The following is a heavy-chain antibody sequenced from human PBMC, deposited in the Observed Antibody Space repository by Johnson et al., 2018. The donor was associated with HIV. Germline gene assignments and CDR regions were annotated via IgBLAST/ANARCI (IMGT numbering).Heavy chain of an antibody. Sequence: QVQLVESGGGVVQPGRSLRLSCAASGFTFSSYDMHWVRQAPGKGLEWVALISYDGSNKYYADSVKGRFTISRDNSKNTLYLQMNSLRAEDTAVYYCARRGYSRSGGAFDIWGQGTMVTVSS. CDR3: ARRGYSRSGGAFDI. J-gene: IGHJ3*02. CDR1: GFTFSSYD. D-gene: IGHD6-13*01. CDR2: ISYDGSNK. V-gene: IGHV3-30-3*01.